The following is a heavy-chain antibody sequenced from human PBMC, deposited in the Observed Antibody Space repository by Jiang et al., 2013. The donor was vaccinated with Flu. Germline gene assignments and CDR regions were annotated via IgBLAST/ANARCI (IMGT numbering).Heavy chain of an antibody. D-gene: IGHD2-21*02. J-gene: IGHJ6*02. CDR1: SGSISSHY. CDR3: ARSYCGGDCYSMFGYSYYGMDV. CDR2: IHNSGTT. Sequence: PGLVKPSETLSLTCTLSSGSISSHYWSWIRQPPGKGLEWIGYIHNSGTTNYNPSLKSRVTISIDTSTNQFSLKLISVTAPDTAVYYCARSYCGGDCYSMFGYSYYGMDVWGQGTTVTVSS. V-gene: IGHV4-59*08.